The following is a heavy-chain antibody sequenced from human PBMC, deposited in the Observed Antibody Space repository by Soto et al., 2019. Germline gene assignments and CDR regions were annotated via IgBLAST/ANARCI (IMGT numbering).Heavy chain of an antibody. CDR3: ASFGRAFGRLSSMGYYDMDV. Sequence: QVQLQESGPGLVKPSQTLSLTCTVSGGSISSGGYYWSWIRQHPGKGLEWIGYIYLSGGTNYNPSLRSRVTLSVDTSETQFSLKLRAVTAADTAVYYCASFGRAFGRLSSMGYYDMDVWGKGTTVTVSS. V-gene: IGHV4-31*03. CDR2: IYLSGGT. D-gene: IGHD2-15*01. CDR1: GGSISSGGYY. J-gene: IGHJ6*03.